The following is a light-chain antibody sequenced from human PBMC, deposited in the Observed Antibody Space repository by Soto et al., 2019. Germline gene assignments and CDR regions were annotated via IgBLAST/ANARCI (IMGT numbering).Light chain of an antibody. J-gene: IGKJ2*01. CDR2: GAS. CDR3: QQYGGSSLYT. CDR1: QSVSSSY. Sequence: EVLMTQSPATLSVSPGERATLSCRASQSVSSSYLAWYQQKPGQAPRLLIYGASSRTTGIPDRFSGSGSGTDFTLTISRLEPEDFAVYYCQQYGGSSLYTFGQGTKVDIK. V-gene: IGKV3-20*01.